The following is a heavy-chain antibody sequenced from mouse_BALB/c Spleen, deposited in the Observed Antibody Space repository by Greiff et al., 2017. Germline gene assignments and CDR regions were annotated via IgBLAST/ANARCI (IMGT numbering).Heavy chain of an antibody. CDR1: GFAFSSYD. J-gene: IGHJ3*01. D-gene: IGHD2-4*01. V-gene: IGHV5-12-1*01. Sequence: EVQRVESGGGLVKPGGSLKLSCAASGFAFSSYDMSWVRQTPEKRLEWVAYISSGGGSTYYPDTVKGRFTISRDNAKNTLYLQMSSLKSEDTAMYYCSRPLDYDYDGFAYWGQGTLVTVSA. CDR2: ISSGGGST. CDR3: SRPLDYDYDGFAY.